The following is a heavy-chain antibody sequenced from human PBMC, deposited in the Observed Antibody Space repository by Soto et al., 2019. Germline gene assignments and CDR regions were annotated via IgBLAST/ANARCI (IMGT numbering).Heavy chain of an antibody. CDR1: GYTFTSYG. CDR3: ARDQKQQLVHNYYGMDV. Sequence: ASVKVSCKASGYTFTSYGISWVRQAPGQGLEWMGWISAYNGNTNYAQKLQGRVTMTTDTSTSTAYMELRSLRSDDTAVYYCARDQKQQLVHNYYGMDVWGQGTTVTVSS. D-gene: IGHD6-13*01. J-gene: IGHJ6*02. CDR2: ISAYNGNT. V-gene: IGHV1-18*01.